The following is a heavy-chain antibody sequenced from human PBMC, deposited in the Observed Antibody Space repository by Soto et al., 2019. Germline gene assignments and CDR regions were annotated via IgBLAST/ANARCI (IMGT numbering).Heavy chain of an antibody. D-gene: IGHD1-7*01. CDR2: ISSNRGTT. CDR1: GFTFSSYD. Sequence: EVQLAESGGRMVQPGGSLRLSCAASGFTFSSYDMHWVRQAPGKGLEYVSYISSNRGTTYYGNSVKGRFTISRDKTKNTLYLHMGRLRAEDIAAYYCVRRVSGNYDYWGQGTLVTVSS. J-gene: IGHJ4*02. CDR3: VRRVSGNYDY. V-gene: IGHV3-64*01.